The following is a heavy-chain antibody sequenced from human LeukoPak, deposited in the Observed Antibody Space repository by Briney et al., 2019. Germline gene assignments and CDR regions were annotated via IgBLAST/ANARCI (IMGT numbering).Heavy chain of an antibody. CDR2: IRYDGSNK. CDR3: AKDFGDHAGAFDI. Sequence: GGSLRLSCAASGFIFSSYGMHWVRQAPGKGLEWVAFIRYDGSNKYYTDSVKGRFTISRDNSKNTLYLQMNSLRAEDTAVYYCAKDFGDHAGAFDIWGQGTMLTVSS. D-gene: IGHD3-10*01. V-gene: IGHV3-30*02. CDR1: GFIFSSYG. J-gene: IGHJ3*02.